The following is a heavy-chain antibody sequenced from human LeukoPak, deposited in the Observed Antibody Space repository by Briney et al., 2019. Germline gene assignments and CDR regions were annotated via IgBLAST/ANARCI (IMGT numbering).Heavy chain of an antibody. CDR2: IYYSGST. Sequence: SETLSLTCTVSGGSISSSSYYWGWIRQPPGKGLEWIGSIYYSGSTYYNPSLKSRVTISVDTSKNQFSLKLSSVTAADTAVYYCARGRIGDFDYWGQGTLVTVSS. D-gene: IGHD3-16*01. CDR3: ARGRIGDFDY. J-gene: IGHJ4*02. CDR1: GGSISSSSYY. V-gene: IGHV4-39*01.